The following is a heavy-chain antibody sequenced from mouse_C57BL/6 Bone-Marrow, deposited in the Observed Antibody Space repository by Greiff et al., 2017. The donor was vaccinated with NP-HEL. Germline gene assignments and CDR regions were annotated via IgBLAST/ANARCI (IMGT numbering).Heavy chain of an antibody. J-gene: IGHJ3*01. CDR2: ISSGGSYT. D-gene: IGHD2-1*01. CDR3: ARPAFYYGNYVWFAY. V-gene: IGHV5-6*01. CDR1: GFTFSSYG. Sequence: EVQVVESGGDLVKPGGSLKLSCAASGFTFSSYGMSWVRQTPDKRLEWVATISSGGSYTYYPDSVKGRFTISRDNAKNTLYLQMSSLKSEDTAMYYCARPAFYYGNYVWFAYWGQGTLVTVSA.